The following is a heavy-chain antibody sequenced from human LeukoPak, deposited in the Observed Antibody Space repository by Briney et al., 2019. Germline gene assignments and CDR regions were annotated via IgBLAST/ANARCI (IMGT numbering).Heavy chain of an antibody. CDR2: IYYSGST. J-gene: IGHJ4*02. Sequence: GSLRLSCAASGFTFSSYYWSWIRQPPGKGLEWIGYIYYSGSTNYNPSLKSRVTISVDTSKNQFSLKLSSVTAADTAVYYCARGDYFDYWGQGTLVTVSS. CDR1: GFTFSSYY. CDR3: ARGDYFDY. V-gene: IGHV4-59*01.